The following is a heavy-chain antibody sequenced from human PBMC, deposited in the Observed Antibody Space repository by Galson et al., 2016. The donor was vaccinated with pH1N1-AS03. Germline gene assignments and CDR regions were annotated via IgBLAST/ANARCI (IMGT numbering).Heavy chain of an antibody. CDR1: GFTFSGYS. CDR2: ISRSSTYI. V-gene: IGHV3-21*03. D-gene: IGHD2-2*01. Sequence: SLRLSCAASGFTFSGYSMNWFRQAPGKGLEWVSSISRSSTYIYYADSVTGRFTISRDNAKNSLFLQMHSLRAEDTAVYYCARTFPGRVVVVAADMQEGPDYWGQGTLVTVSS. CDR3: ARTFPGRVVVVAADMQEGPDY. J-gene: IGHJ4*02.